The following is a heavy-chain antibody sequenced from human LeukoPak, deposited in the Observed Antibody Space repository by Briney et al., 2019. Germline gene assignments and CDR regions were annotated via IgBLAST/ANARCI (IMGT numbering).Heavy chain of an antibody. CDR2: IYTSGST. CDR1: GGSISSYY. V-gene: IGHV4-4*07. D-gene: IGHD3-16*02. CDR3: ARDYDYVWGSYRYSPTCYFDY. J-gene: IGHJ4*02. Sequence: SETLSLTCTVSGGSISSYYWSWIRQPAGEGLEWIGRIYTSGSTNYNPSLKSRVTMSVDTSKNQFSLKLSSVTAADTAVYYCARDYDYVWGSYRYSPTCYFDYWGQGTLVTVSS.